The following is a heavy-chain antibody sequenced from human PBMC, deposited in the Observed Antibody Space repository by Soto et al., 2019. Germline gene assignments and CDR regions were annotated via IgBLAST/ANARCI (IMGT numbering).Heavy chain of an antibody. CDR2: IYHSGST. CDR3: ARVISGAAEYYYYGMDV. D-gene: IGHD1-26*01. V-gene: IGHV4-4*02. J-gene: IGHJ6*02. CDR1: GGSISSSNW. Sequence: QVQLQESGPGLVKPSGTLSLTCAVSGGSISSSNWRSWVRQPPGKGLEWIGEIYHSGSTNYNPSLKSRVTISVDKSKNQFSLKLSSVTAADTAVYYCARVISGAAEYYYYGMDVWGQGTTVTVSS.